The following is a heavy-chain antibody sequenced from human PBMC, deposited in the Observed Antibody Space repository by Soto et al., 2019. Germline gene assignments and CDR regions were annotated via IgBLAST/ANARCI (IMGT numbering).Heavy chain of an antibody. CDR1: GFTFSSYS. D-gene: IGHD2-2*01. J-gene: IGHJ4*02. CDR3: AREGEPALYYFDY. Sequence: GGSLRLSCAASGFTFSSYSMNWVRQAPGKGLEWVSSISSSSSYIYYADSVKGRFTISRDNAKNSLYLQMNSLRAEDTAVYYCAREGEPALYYFDYWGQGTLVTVSS. V-gene: IGHV3-21*01. CDR2: ISSSSSYI.